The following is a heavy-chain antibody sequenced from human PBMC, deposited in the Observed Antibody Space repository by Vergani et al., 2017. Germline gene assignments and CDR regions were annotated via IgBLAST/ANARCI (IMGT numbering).Heavy chain of an antibody. CDR1: GGTFSSYA. CDR3: ASVDLHVSGSYYLDY. J-gene: IGHJ4*02. D-gene: IGHD3-10*01. Sequence: QVQLVQSGAEVKKPGSSVKVSCKASGGTFSSYAISWVRQAPGQGLEWMGGIIPIFGTANYAQKFQGRVTITADESTSTAYMELSSLRSEGTAVYYCASVDLHVSGSYYLDYWGQGTLVTVSS. V-gene: IGHV1-69*01. CDR2: IIPIFGTA.